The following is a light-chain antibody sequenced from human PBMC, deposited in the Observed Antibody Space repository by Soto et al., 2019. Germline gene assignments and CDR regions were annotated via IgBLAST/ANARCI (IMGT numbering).Light chain of an antibody. V-gene: IGLV2-14*01. CDR3: SSYTRSSTRV. CDR1: SSDVGGYNY. CDR2: EVS. J-gene: IGLJ3*02. Sequence: QSALTQPASVSGSPGQSITISCTGTSSDVGGYNYVSWYQQHPGKAPKVMIYEVSNRPSGVSNRFSGSQSGNTASLTISGLQAEDEADYYCSSYTRSSTRVFGGGTKLTVL.